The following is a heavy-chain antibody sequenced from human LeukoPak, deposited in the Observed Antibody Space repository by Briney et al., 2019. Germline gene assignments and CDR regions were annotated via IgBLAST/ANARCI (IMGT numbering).Heavy chain of an antibody. Sequence: GASEKVSCKASGYTFTNYAMHWVRQAPGQRLEWMGWINTGNGNTKYSQEFQGRVTITSDTSANTAYMELSRLRSEDMAVYYCARAVKYRSGPLTDLLPYYFDYWGQGTLVTVSS. CDR1: GYTFTNYA. V-gene: IGHV1-3*03. J-gene: IGHJ4*02. CDR3: ARAVKYRSGPLTDLLPYYFDY. D-gene: IGHD6-19*01. CDR2: INTGNGNT.